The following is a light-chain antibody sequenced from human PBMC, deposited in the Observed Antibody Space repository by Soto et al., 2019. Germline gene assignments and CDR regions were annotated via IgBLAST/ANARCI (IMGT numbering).Light chain of an antibody. CDR1: SSDVGGYKL. CDR2: EDT. Sequence: QSALTQPASVSGSPGQSITISCTGTSSDVGGYKLVSWYQQYPGKAPKLIIYEDTKRPSGVANRVSGSKSGNTASLAISGLQAEEEADYHCCSYADTFWVFGGGTKLTVL. CDR3: CSYADTFWV. J-gene: IGLJ3*02. V-gene: IGLV2-23*01.